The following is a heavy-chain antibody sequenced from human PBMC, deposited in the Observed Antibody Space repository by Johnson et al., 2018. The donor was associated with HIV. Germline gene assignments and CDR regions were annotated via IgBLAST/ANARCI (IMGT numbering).Heavy chain of an antibody. CDR3: ARDGRDLVTRGSFDI. V-gene: IGHV3-66*02. CDR1: GFTFSSYA. Sequence: VQLVESGGGLVQPGGSLRLSCAASGFTFSSYAMSWVRQAPGKGLEWVSVIFSVGGAYYADSVKGRFIISRDTSKNMLYLHMNSLRHEDTAVYYCARDGRDLVTRGSFDIWGQGTVVTVSS. J-gene: IGHJ3*02. D-gene: IGHD3-9*01. CDR2: IFSVGGA.